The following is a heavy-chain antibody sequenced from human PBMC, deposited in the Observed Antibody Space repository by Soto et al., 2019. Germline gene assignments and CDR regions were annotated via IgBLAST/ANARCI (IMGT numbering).Heavy chain of an antibody. Sequence: ASVKVSCKVSGYTLTELSMHWVRQAPGKGLEWMGGFDPEDGETIYAQKFQGRVTMTEDTSTDKAYMELSSLRSEDTAVYYCATEGIAVAGTRDWGGDNYYGMDVWGQGTTVTVSS. CDR2: FDPEDGET. J-gene: IGHJ6*02. D-gene: IGHD6-19*01. V-gene: IGHV1-24*01. CDR3: ATEGIAVAGTRDWGGDNYYGMDV. CDR1: GYTLTELS.